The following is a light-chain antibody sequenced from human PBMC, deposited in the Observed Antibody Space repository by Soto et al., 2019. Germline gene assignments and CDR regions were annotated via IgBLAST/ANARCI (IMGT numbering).Light chain of an antibody. CDR3: QQYYNYPFT. CDR2: AAS. V-gene: IGKV1-8*01. Sequence: AIRMTQSPSSFSASTGDRVTITCRASQGISSYLAWYQQKPGKAPKLLIYAASTLQSRVPSRFGGSGSGTDFTLIISCLQSEDFATYYCQQYYNYPFTFGPGTKVDIK. CDR1: QGISSY. J-gene: IGKJ3*01.